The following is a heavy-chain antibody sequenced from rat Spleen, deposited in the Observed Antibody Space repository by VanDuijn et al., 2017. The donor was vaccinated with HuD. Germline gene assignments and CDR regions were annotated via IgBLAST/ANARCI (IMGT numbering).Heavy chain of an antibody. Sequence: QVQLKESGPGLVQPSQTLSLTCTVSGFSLTSYNVHWVRQPPGKGLEWMGIIWTGGSTDYSSALKSRLTISRDTSKSQVFLRMNSLQTEDTATYYCARDAGILRYWGQGVMVTVSS. V-gene: IGHV2-30*01. D-gene: IGHD1-6*01. J-gene: IGHJ2*01. CDR1: GFSLTSYN. CDR3: ARDAGILRY. CDR2: IWTGGST.